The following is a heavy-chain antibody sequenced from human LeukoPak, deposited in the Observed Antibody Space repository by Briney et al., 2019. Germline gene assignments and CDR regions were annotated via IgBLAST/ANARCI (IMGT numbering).Heavy chain of an antibody. D-gene: IGHD3-22*01. CDR3: ARDNRGFNYDSSGYPYYYYMDV. V-gene: IGHV1-69*13. CDR1: GGTFSSYA. Sequence: SLKVSCKASGGTFSSYAISWVRQAPGQGLEWMGGIIPIFGTANYAQKFQGRVTITADASTSTAYMELSSLRSEDTAVYYCARDNRGFNYDSSGYPYYYYMDVWGKGTTVTISS. J-gene: IGHJ6*03. CDR2: IIPIFGTA.